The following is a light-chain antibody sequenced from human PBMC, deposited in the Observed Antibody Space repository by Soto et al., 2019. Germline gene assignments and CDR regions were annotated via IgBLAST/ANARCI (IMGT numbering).Light chain of an antibody. CDR3: QHYASTPST. CDR1: KSVGSSQ. V-gene: IGKV3-20*01. CDR2: GAS. Sequence: EIVLTQSLGTLSLSPGERATLSCRAGKSVGSSQLAWHQQKPGQAPRLLIYGASSRATGIPDRFSGSGSGTDFTLTISRLEPEDFAVYYCQHYASTPSTFGQGTKVDIK. J-gene: IGKJ1*01.